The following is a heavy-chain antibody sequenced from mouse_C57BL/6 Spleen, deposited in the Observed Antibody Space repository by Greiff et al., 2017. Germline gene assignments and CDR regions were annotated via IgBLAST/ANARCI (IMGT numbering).Heavy chain of an antibody. V-gene: IGHV1-64*01. CDR1: GYTFTSYW. J-gene: IGHJ2*01. CDR2: IHPNSGST. Sequence: QVQLKQPGAELVKPGASVKLSCKASGYTFTSYWMHWVKQRPGQGLEWIGMIHPNSGSTNYNEKFKSKATLTVDKSSSTAYMQLSSLTSEDSAVYYCARFEFIEGYWGQGTTLTVSS. CDR3: ARFEFIEGY. D-gene: IGHD1-1*01.